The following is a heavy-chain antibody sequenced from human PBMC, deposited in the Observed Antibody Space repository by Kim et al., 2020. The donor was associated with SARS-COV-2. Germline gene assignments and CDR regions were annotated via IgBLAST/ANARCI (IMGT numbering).Heavy chain of an antibody. CDR2: IIPFFGTT. V-gene: IGHV1-69*13. J-gene: IGHJ4*02. CDR1: GGTFSEYA. Sequence: SVKVSCKASGGTFSEYAINWVRQAPGQGLEWMGAIIPFFGTTTYAHKFQGRVTMTAHESTSTAYMELSSLTSEDTAVYYCARAPSETPSIKGPGSFDWLSCLGYWGQGSLITVSA. CDR3: ARAPSETPSIKGPGSFDWLSCLGY. D-gene: IGHD3-9*01.